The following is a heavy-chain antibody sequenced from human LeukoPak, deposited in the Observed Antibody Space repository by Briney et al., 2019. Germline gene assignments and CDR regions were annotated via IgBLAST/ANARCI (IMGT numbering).Heavy chain of an antibody. V-gene: IGHV4-59*08. Sequence: SETLSLTCNVSGDSIRNYYWSWIRQTPGKGLEWIGHIYDSGSTNYNPSLKSRVTISVDTSKNQFSLKVSSVTAADTAVYYCARLARGRWFDPWGQGSLVTVSS. J-gene: IGHJ5*02. CDR2: IYDSGST. CDR3: ARLARGRWFDP. D-gene: IGHD6-6*01. CDR1: GDSIRNYY.